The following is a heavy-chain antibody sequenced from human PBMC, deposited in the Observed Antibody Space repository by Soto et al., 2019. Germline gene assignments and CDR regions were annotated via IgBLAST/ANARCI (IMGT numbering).Heavy chain of an antibody. J-gene: IGHJ4*02. CDR1: GFTFSSYS. CDR3: ARFEVAGTSGYFDY. V-gene: IGHV3-48*01. CDR2: ISSSSSTI. Sequence: GSLRLSCAASGFTFSSYSMNWVRQAPGKGLEWVSYISSSSSTIYYADSVKGRFTISRDNSKNTLYLQMNSLRAEDTAVYYCARFEVAGTSGYFDYWGQGTLVTVSS. D-gene: IGHD6-19*01.